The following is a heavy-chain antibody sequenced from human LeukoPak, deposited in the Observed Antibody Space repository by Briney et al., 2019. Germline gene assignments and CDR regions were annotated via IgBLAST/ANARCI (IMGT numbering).Heavy chain of an antibody. CDR2: IYYSGST. CDR1: GGSFSSYY. CDR3: ARDLGNMIHDAFDI. Sequence: PSETLSLTCAVYGGSFSSYYWSWIRQPPGKGLEWIGYIYYSGSTNYNPSLKSRVTISVDTSKNQFSLKLSSVTAADTAVYYCARDLGNMIHDAFDIWGQGTMVTVSS. D-gene: IGHD3-16*01. J-gene: IGHJ3*02. V-gene: IGHV4-59*01.